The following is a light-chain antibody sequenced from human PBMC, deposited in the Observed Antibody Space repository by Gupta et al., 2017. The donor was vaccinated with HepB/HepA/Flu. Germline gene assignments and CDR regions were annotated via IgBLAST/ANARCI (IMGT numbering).Light chain of an antibody. V-gene: IGKV1-39*01. CDR1: QSSSTY. CDR2: AAS. CDR3: QQSYSTPCT. J-gene: IGKJ3*01. Sequence: DIQLTQSPSSLAASVGDRVTITCRASQSSSTYLNWYQQTPGKAPKLLIYAASSLQSGVPSRFSGSGSRTESTRTSSSLQTEVFATYYCQQSYSTPCTFGPGTKVDI.